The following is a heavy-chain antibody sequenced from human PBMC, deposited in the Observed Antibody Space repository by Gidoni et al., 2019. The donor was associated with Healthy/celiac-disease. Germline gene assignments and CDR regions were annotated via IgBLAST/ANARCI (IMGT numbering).Heavy chain of an antibody. CDR2: IYYSGST. Sequence: QVQLQESVPGLVKPSETLSLTCTVSGGSISSYYWSWIRQPPGKGLEWIGYIYYSGSTNYNPSLKSRVTISVDTSKNQFSLKLSSVTAADTAVYYCARIQGYRGWFDPWGQGTLVTVSS. J-gene: IGHJ5*02. CDR1: GGSISSYY. V-gene: IGHV4-59*01. D-gene: IGHD5-12*01. CDR3: ARIQGYRGWFDP.